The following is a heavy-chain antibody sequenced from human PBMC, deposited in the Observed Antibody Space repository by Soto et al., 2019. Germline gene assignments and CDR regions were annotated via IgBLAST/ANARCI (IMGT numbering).Heavy chain of an antibody. Sequence: GGSLRLSCAASGFTFSSYSMNWVRQAPGKGLEWVSYISSSSSTIYYADSVKGRFTISRDNAKNSLYLQMNSLRAEDTAVYYWARELERRSTLNWFDPWGQGTLVTVSS. D-gene: IGHD1-1*01. CDR2: ISSSSSTI. CDR1: GFTFSSYS. CDR3: ARELERRSTLNWFDP. J-gene: IGHJ5*02. V-gene: IGHV3-48*01.